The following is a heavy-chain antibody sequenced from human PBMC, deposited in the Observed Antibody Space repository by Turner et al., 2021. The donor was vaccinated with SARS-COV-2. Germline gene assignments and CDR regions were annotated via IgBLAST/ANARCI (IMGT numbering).Heavy chain of an antibody. CDR1: GFTFDDYA. Sequence: EVQLVESGGVVVQPGGSLRVSCAASGFTFDDYAIHWVRQAPGKGLEWVSLISWDGGSTNYADSVKGRFTISRDNSKNSLYLQMNSLGAEDTAVYYCAKITGTTTGDYWGQGTLVTVSS. CDR2: ISWDGGST. CDR3: AKITGTTTGDY. J-gene: IGHJ4*02. V-gene: IGHV3-43D*04. D-gene: IGHD1-7*01.